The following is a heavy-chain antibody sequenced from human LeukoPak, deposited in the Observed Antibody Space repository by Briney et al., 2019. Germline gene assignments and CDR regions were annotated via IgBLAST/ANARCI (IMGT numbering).Heavy chain of an antibody. CDR2: INPNSGGT. D-gene: IGHD3-22*01. Sequence: ASVKVSCKASGYTFTGYYMHWVRQAPGQGLEWMGWINPNSGGTNYAQKFQGWVTMTRDTSISTAYMELSRLRSDDAAVYYCARAGDYYDSSFSSTNWYFDLWGRGTLVTVSS. V-gene: IGHV1-2*04. CDR3: ARAGDYYDSSFSSTNWYFDL. CDR1: GYTFTGYY. J-gene: IGHJ2*01.